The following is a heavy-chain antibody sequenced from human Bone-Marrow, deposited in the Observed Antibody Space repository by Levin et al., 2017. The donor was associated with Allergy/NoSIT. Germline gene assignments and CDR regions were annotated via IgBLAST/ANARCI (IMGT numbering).Heavy chain of an antibody. CDR3: ARDSIHCSSTSCYASPFDY. Sequence: SETLSLTCTASGGSVSSGSYYWSWIRQPPGKGLEWIGYIYYSGSTNYNPSLKSRVTISVDTSKNQFSLKLSSVTAADTAVYYCARDSIHCSSTSCYASPFDYWGQGTLVTVSS. J-gene: IGHJ4*02. D-gene: IGHD2-2*01. V-gene: IGHV4-61*01. CDR1: GGSVSSGSYY. CDR2: IYYSGST.